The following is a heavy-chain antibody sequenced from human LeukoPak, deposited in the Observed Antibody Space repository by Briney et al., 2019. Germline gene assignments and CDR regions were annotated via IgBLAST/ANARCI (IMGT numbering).Heavy chain of an antibody. Sequence: PSETLSLTCTVSGGSISSYYWSWIRQPPGKGLEWIGEINHSGSTNYNPSLKSRVTISVDTSKNQFSLKLSSVTAADTAVYYCARGKGGGWTFDYWGQGTLVTVSS. V-gene: IGHV4-34*01. J-gene: IGHJ4*02. CDR1: GGSISSYY. D-gene: IGHD6-19*01. CDR3: ARGKGGGWTFDY. CDR2: INHSGST.